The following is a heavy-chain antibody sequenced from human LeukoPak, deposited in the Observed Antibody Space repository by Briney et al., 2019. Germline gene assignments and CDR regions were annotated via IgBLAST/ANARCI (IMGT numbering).Heavy chain of an antibody. Sequence: GGSLRLSCAASGFIFTSAWMSWVRQAPGKGPEWVGRVKSKTHGGTIDYAAPVKGRFTISRDDSKNTLYLQMNNLKTEDTAVYYCTTENYASGGPSWGQGTLVTVSS. CDR2: VKSKTHGGTI. D-gene: IGHD3-10*01. J-gene: IGHJ5*02. CDR3: TTENYASGGPS. V-gene: IGHV3-15*01. CDR1: GFIFTSAW.